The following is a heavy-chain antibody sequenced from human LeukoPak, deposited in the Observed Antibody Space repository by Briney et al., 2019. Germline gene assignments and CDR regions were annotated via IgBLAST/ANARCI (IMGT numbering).Heavy chain of an antibody. CDR1: GFTFSSYG. J-gene: IGHJ4*02. CDR3: ARDSSLNSNYVLRQPDY. V-gene: IGHV3-30*03. CDR2: ISYDGSNK. Sequence: GGSLRLSCAASGFTFSSYGMHWVRQAPGKGLEWVAVISYDGSNKYYADSVKGRFTISRDNSKNTLYLQMNSLRAEDTAVYYCARDSSLNSNYVLRQPDYWGQGTLVTVSS. D-gene: IGHD4-11*01.